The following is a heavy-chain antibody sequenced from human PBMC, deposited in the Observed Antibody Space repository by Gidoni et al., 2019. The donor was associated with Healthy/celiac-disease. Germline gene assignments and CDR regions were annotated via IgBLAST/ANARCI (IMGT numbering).Heavy chain of an antibody. D-gene: IGHD1-26*01. CDR2: IRSKANRSAT. CDR3: TRQDDQGAGVCDY. CDR1: GLTFSGSA. J-gene: IGHJ4*02. V-gene: IGHV3-73*02. Sequence: EVQLVESGGGLVQPGGSLKLPCAASGLTFSGSAMHWVRQASGNGLEWVGRIRSKANRSATAYAASVKGRFTISRDDSKNTAYLQMNSLKTEDTAVYYCTRQDDQGAGVCDYWGQGTLVTVSS.